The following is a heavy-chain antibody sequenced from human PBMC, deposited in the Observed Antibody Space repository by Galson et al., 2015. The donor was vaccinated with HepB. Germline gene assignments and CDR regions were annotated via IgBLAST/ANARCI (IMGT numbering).Heavy chain of an antibody. V-gene: IGHV3-30*04. J-gene: IGHJ1*01. Sequence: SLRLSCAASGFTFSSYAMHWVRQAPGKGLEWVAVISYDGSNKYYADSVKGRFTISRDNSKNTLYLQMNSLRAEDTAVYYCARDVVASSSWYRKPNEYFQHWGQGTLVTVSS. CDR2: ISYDGSNK. CDR3: ARDVVASSSWYRKPNEYFQH. CDR1: GFTFSSYA. D-gene: IGHD6-13*01.